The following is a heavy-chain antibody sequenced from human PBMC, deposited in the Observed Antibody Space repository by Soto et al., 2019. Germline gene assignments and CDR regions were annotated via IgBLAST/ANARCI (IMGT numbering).Heavy chain of an antibody. CDR1: GGTFSSYT. J-gene: IGHJ3*02. CDR2: IIPILGIA. CDR3: ARFASGARAFDI. D-gene: IGHD2-15*01. V-gene: IGHV1-69*02. Sequence: QVQLVQSGAEVKKPGSSVKVSCKASGGTFSSYTISWVRQAPGQGLEWMRRIIPILGIANYAQKFQGRVTITADKSTSTAYMELSSLRSEDTAVYYCARFASGARAFDIWGQGTMVTVSS.